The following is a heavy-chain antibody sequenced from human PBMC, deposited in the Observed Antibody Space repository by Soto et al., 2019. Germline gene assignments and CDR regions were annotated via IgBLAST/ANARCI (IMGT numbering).Heavy chain of an antibody. CDR3: ARGTPFGR. CDR2: IYHSGST. D-gene: IGHD3-3*01. Sequence: SETQSLTCAVSGXSISSGGYPCSWIRQPPGKGLEWIGYIYHSGSTYYNPSLKSRVTISVDRSKNQSSLKLSSVTAADTAVYYCARGTPFGRWGQGTLVTVSS. CDR1: GXSISSGGYP. V-gene: IGHV4-30-2*01. J-gene: IGHJ4*02.